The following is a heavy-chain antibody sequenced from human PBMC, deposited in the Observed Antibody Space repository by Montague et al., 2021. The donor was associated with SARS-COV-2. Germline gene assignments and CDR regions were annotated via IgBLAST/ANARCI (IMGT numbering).Heavy chain of an antibody. D-gene: IGHD3-10*01. CDR1: GFTFSSYA. CDR2: ISGSGGST. V-gene: IGHV3-23*01. CDR3: AKDIAVLGELSYYYGMDV. J-gene: IGHJ6*02. Sequence: SLRLSCAASGFTFSSYAMSWVRQAPGKGLEWVSAISGSGGSTYYADSVKGRFTISRDNSKNTLYLQMNSLRAEDTAVCYCAKDIAVLGELSYYYGMDVWGQGTTVTVSS.